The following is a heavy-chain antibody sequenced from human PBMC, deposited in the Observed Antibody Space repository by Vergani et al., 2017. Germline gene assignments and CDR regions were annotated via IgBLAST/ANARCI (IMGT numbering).Heavy chain of an antibody. CDR3: ARAGIAVAGRRGHAFDI. CDR1: GGTFSSYT. Sequence: QVQLVQSGAEVKKPGSSVKVSCKASGGTFSSYTISWVRQAPGQGLEWMGIINPSGGSTSYAQKFQGRVTMTRDTSTSTVYMELSSLRSEDTAVYYCARAGIAVAGRRGHAFDIWGQGTMVTVSS. D-gene: IGHD6-19*01. V-gene: IGHV1-46*01. CDR2: INPSGGST. J-gene: IGHJ3*02.